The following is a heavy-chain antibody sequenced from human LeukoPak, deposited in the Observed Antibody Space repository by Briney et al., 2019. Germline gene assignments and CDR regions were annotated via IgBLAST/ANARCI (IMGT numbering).Heavy chain of an antibody. J-gene: IGHJ4*02. CDR2: IYYSGST. CDR1: GGSISSDDYY. D-gene: IGHD4-11*01. V-gene: IGHV4-61*08. CDR3: ARSKGDY. Sequence: PSQTLSLTCTVSGGSISSDDYYWSWIRQPPGKGLEWIGYIYYSGSTNYNPSLKSRVTISVDTSKNQFSLKLSSVTAADTAVYYCARSKGDYWGQGTLVTVSS.